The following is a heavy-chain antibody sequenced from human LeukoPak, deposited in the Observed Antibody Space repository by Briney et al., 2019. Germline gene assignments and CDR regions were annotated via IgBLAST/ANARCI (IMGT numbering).Heavy chain of an antibody. V-gene: IGHV1-69*13. Sequence: ASVKVSCKASGGTFSSYAISWVRQAPGQGLEWMGGIVPIFGTANYAQKFQGRVTITADESTSTAYMEPSSLRSEDTAVYYCARGDYYDSSGYSDDAFDIWGQGTMVTVSS. D-gene: IGHD3-22*01. J-gene: IGHJ3*02. CDR2: IVPIFGTA. CDR3: ARGDYYDSSGYSDDAFDI. CDR1: GGTFSSYA.